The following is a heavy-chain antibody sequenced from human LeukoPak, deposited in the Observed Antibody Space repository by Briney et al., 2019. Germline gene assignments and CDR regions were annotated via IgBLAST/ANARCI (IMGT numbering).Heavy chain of an antibody. V-gene: IGHV4-31*03. CDR1: GGSISSGGYY. Sequence: PSGTLSLTCTVSGGSISSGGYYWSWIRQHPGKGLEWIGYIYYSGSTYYNPSLKSRVTISVDTSKNQFSLKLSSVTAADTAVYYCARGGLDYDFWSGYYPFDYWGQGTLVTVSS. CDR3: ARGGLDYDFWSGYYPFDY. D-gene: IGHD3-3*01. J-gene: IGHJ4*02. CDR2: IYYSGST.